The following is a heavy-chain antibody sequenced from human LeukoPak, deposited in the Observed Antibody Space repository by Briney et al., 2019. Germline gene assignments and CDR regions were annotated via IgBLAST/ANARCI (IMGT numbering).Heavy chain of an antibody. CDR3: ARLAAAGTQSYYYYYYMDV. CDR1: GYSFTSYW. Sequence: GESLKISCKGSGYSFTSYWIGWVRQMPGKGLEWMGIIYPGDSDTRYSPSFQGQVTISADKSISTAYLQWSSLKASDTAMYYCARLAAAGTQSYYYYYYMDVWGKGTTVTVSS. CDR2: IYPGDSDT. D-gene: IGHD6-13*01. V-gene: IGHV5-51*01. J-gene: IGHJ6*03.